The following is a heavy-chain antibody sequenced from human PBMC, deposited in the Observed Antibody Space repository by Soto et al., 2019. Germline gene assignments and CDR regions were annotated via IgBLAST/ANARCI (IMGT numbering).Heavy chain of an antibody. D-gene: IGHD6-13*01. CDR1: GFSFSSYW. CDR2: IKQDGSEK. CDR3: ARYEKVSSSWFPFDS. V-gene: IGHV3-7*05. Sequence: EVQLVESGGGLVQPGGSLRLSCAASGFSFSSYWMSWVRQAPGKGLEWVTNIKQDGSEKYYVDSVKGRFTISRDNAKNSLYLQMNSLRAADTAVYYCARYEKVSSSWFPFDSWGQGTLVTVSS. J-gene: IGHJ4*02.